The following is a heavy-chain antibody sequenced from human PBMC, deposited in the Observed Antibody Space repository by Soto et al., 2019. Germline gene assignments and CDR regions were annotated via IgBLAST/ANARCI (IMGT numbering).Heavy chain of an antibody. CDR2: ISGDGSST. Sequence: EVQLVESGGGLVQPGGSLGLSCTASGFTFSDYWMYWVRQVPGKGLVWVSHISGDGSSTNYADSVKGRSTIARDNAKSTVYLQMYSLRVEDTAVYYCVRGSNAWSGMDYWGQGILVTVS. CDR3: VRGSNAWSGMDY. J-gene: IGHJ4*02. V-gene: IGHV3-74*01. D-gene: IGHD3-16*01. CDR1: GFTFSDYW.